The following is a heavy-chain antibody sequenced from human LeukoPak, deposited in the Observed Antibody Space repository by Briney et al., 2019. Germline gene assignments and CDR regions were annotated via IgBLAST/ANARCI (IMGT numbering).Heavy chain of an antibody. D-gene: IGHD3-3*01. CDR3: ARTYYDFWSGYYTPHTFDY. V-gene: IGHV4-59*01. CDR2: IYYSGST. CDR1: GGSISSYY. J-gene: IGHJ4*02. Sequence: PSETLSLTCTVSGGSISSYYWSWLRQPPGKGLEWIGYIYYSGSTNYNPSLKSRVTISVDTSENQFSLKLSSVTAADTAVYYCARTYYDFWSGYYTPHTFDYWGQGTLVTVSS.